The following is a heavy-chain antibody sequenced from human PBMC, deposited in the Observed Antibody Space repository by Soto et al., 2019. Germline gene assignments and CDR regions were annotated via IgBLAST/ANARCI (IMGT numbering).Heavy chain of an antibody. D-gene: IGHD3-22*01. CDR1: GFTFGDYA. J-gene: IGHJ4*02. Sequence: GGSLRLSCTASGFTFGDYAMSWVRQAPGKWLEWVGFIRSKAYGGTTEYAASVKGRFTISRDDSKSIAYLQMNSLKTEDTAVYYCTRAYYYDSSGYYYAYFDYWGQGXLVTVSS. CDR3: TRAYYYDSSGYYYAYFDY. V-gene: IGHV3-49*04. CDR2: IRSKAYGGTT.